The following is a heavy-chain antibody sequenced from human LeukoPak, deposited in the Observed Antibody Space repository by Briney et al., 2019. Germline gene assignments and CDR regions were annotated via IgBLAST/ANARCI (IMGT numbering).Heavy chain of an antibody. J-gene: IGHJ3*02. V-gene: IGHV3-30*03. CDR3: ATTLGGDAAFDI. D-gene: IGHD2-21*02. CDR2: TSYDGRSQ. Sequence: GGSLRLSCAASGFTFNVYGLHWVRQAPGKGLEWVALTSYDGRSQYYSDSVKGRFSVSRDNSKSMSWLQMSCLRGDDTAVYYCATTLGGDAAFDIWGQGTMVTVSS. CDR1: GFTFNVYG.